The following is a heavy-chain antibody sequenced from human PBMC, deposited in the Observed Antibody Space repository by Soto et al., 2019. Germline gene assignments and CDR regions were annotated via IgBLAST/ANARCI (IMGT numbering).Heavy chain of an antibody. V-gene: IGHV5-10-1*01. J-gene: IGHJ3*02. D-gene: IGHD3-22*01. CDR2: IDPSDSYT. Sequence: PGESLKISCKGSGCSFTSYWISWVRQMPGKGLEWMGRIDPSDSYTNYSPSFQGHVTISADKSISTAYLQWSSLKASDTAMYYCASQSVVVVIDAFDIWGQGTMVTVSS. CDR1: GCSFTSYW. CDR3: ASQSVVVVIDAFDI.